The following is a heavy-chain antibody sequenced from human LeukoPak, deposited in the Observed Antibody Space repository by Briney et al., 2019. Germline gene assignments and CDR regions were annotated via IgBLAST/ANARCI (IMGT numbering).Heavy chain of an antibody. V-gene: IGHV3-30*03. CDR1: GFTFSRYG. D-gene: IGHD3-10*02. J-gene: IGHJ6*02. CDR2: ISYDGSTK. Sequence: GGSLRLSCAASGFTFSRYGIHWVRQAPGKGLEWVAVISYDGSTKYYAESVKGRFAISRDNSKNTLFLQLHNLRVEDTALYYCARDLHYYVAMDVWGQGTTVTVSS. CDR3: ARDLHYYVAMDV.